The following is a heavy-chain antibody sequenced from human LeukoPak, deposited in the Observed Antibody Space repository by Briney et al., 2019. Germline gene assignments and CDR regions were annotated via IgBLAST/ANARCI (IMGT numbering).Heavy chain of an antibody. V-gene: IGHV3-33*01. J-gene: IGHJ6*02. D-gene: IGHD3-16*01. CDR2: IWYDGSNK. CDR3: ARVTFGYGMDV. Sequence: GGSLRLSCAASGFTFSSYGMHWVRQAPGKGLEWVAVIWYDGSNKYYADSVKGRFTISRDSSKNTLYLQMNSLRAEDTAVYYCARVTFGYGMDVWGQGTTVTVSS. CDR1: GFTFSSYG.